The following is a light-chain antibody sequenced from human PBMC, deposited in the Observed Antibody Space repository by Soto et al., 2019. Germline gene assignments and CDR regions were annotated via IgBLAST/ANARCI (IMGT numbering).Light chain of an antibody. CDR1: SSTIGAGYD. J-gene: IGLJ2*01. V-gene: IGLV1-40*01. CDR3: QSYDSSLSGWV. CDR2: GNG. Sequence: QSVLTQPPSVSGAPGRRVTISCTGGSSTIGAGYDVHGYQQLPGTAPKPLIYGNGNRPSGVPDRFSGSKSGTSASLAITGLQAEDEADYYCQSYDSSLSGWVFGGGTKLTVL.